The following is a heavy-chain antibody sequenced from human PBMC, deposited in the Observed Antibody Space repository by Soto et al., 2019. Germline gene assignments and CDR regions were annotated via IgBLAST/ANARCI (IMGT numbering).Heavy chain of an antibody. CDR2: ISWNSGSI. D-gene: IGHD6-13*01. Sequence: EVQLVESGGGLVQPGRSLRLSCAASGFTFDDYAMHWVRQAPGKGLEWVSGISWNSGSIGYADSVKGRFTISRDNAKNSLYLQMNSLRAEDTALYYCAKDIAAAGTRYYYYYYMDVWGKGTTVTVSS. CDR3: AKDIAAAGTRYYYYYYMDV. CDR1: GFTFDDYA. J-gene: IGHJ6*03. V-gene: IGHV3-9*01.